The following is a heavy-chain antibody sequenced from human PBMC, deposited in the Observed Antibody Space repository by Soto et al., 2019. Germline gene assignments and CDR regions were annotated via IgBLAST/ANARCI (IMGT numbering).Heavy chain of an antibody. Sequence: ASVKVSCKASGYTFTSYGISWVRQARGQGLEWMGWISAYNGNTNYAQKLQGRVTMTTDTSTSTAYMELRSLRSDDTAVYYCARGGGRYYYYYYGMDVWGQGTTVTVSS. V-gene: IGHV1-18*04. CDR2: ISAYNGNT. CDR1: GYTFTSYG. D-gene: IGHD1-26*01. CDR3: ARGGGRYYYYYYGMDV. J-gene: IGHJ6*02.